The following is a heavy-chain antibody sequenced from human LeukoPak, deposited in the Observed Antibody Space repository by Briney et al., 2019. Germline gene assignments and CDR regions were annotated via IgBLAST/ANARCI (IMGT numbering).Heavy chain of an antibody. CDR2: ISSSISYI. Sequence: GGSLRLSCAASGFTFSSYSMNWVRQAPGKGLEWVSSISSSISYIYYADSVKGRFTISRDNAKNSLYLQMNSLRAEDTAVYYCARGPYCSSTSCYTHYYYYMDVWGKGTTVTVSS. CDR3: ARGPYCSSTSCYTHYYYYMDV. V-gene: IGHV3-21*01. J-gene: IGHJ6*03. D-gene: IGHD2-2*02. CDR1: GFTFSSYS.